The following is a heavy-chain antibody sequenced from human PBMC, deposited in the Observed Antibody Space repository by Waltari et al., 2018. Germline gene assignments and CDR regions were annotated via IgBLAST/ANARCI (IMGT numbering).Heavy chain of an antibody. J-gene: IGHJ3*02. CDR1: GFTFDAYA. CDR2: ISWNSGSI. Sequence: EVQLVESGGGWVQPGRSLRLSCAASGFTFDAYAMHWVRQAPGKGLEWVSGISWNSGSIGYADSVKGRFTISRDNAKNSLYLQMNSLRAEDTALYYCAKDVLSRPDAFDIWGQGTMVTVSS. CDR3: AKDVLSRPDAFDI. V-gene: IGHV3-9*01. D-gene: IGHD2-2*01.